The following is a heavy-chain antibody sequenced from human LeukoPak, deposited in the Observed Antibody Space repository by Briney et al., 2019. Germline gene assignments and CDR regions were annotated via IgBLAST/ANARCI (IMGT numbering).Heavy chain of an antibody. CDR1: GFTFSSYA. V-gene: IGHV3-30-3*01. CDR3: ARDFWGYCSSTSCSSFDY. CDR2: ISYDGSNK. Sequence: PGGSLRLSCAASGFTFSSYAMHWVRQAPGKGLEWVAVISYDGSNKYYADSVKGRFTISRDNSKNTLYLQMNSLRAEDTAVYYCARDFWGYCSSTSCSSFDYWGQGTLVTVSS. J-gene: IGHJ4*02. D-gene: IGHD2-2*01.